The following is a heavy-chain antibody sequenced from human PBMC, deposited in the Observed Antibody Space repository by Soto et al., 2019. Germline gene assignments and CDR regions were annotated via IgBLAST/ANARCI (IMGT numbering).Heavy chain of an antibody. D-gene: IGHD3-10*01. CDR3: ASHAVTMVRGVISPSPYDY. CDR1: GFTFSSYW. Sequence: GGSLRLSCAASGFTFSSYWMHWVRQAPGKGLVWVSRINSDGSSTSYADSVKGRFTISRDNAKNTLYLQMNSLRAEDTAVYYCASHAVTMVRGVISPSPYDYWGQGTLVTVSS. V-gene: IGHV3-74*01. J-gene: IGHJ4*02. CDR2: INSDGSST.